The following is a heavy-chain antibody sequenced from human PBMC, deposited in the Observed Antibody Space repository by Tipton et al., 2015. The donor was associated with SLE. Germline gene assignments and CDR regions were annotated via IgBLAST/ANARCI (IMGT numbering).Heavy chain of an antibody. CDR3: ARDGQQLVRDYYYYYMDV. V-gene: IGHV3-66*02. CDR1: GFTVSSNY. Sequence: GSLRLSCAASGFTVSSNYMSWVRQAPGKGLEWVSVIYSGGSTYYADSVKGRFTISRDNSKNTLYLQMNSQRAEDTAVYYCARDGQQLVRDYYYYYMDVWGKGTTVTVSS. CDR2: IYSGGST. J-gene: IGHJ6*03. D-gene: IGHD6-13*01.